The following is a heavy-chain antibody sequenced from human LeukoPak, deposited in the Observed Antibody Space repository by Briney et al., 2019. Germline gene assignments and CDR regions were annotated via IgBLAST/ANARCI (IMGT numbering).Heavy chain of an antibody. V-gene: IGHV3-7*04. Sequence: GGSLRLSCAASGFTFSSYWMSWVREAPGKGLEWGANIKQDGSEKYYVDSVKGRFTISRDNAKNSLYLQMNSLRAEDTAVYYCARATMVRNVAIDYWGQGTLVTVSS. CDR1: GFTFSSYW. D-gene: IGHD3-10*01. CDR3: ARATMVRNVAIDY. J-gene: IGHJ4*02. CDR2: IKQDGSEK.